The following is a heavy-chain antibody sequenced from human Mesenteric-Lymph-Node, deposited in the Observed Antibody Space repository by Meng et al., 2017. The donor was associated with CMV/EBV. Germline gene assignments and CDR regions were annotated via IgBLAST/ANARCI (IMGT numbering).Heavy chain of an antibody. CDR1: GYIFTDYY. Sequence: SGYIFTDYYTAWGRQMPGKALEWMGNFYPGDFATKYSPSFQGQVTLSADKSISTAYLQWTSLKASDTAIYYCARLSREWELYCSLDNWGQGTLVTVSS. CDR3: ARLSREWELYCSLDN. D-gene: IGHD3-3*01. J-gene: IGHJ4*02. V-gene: IGHV5-51*01. CDR2: FYPGDFAT.